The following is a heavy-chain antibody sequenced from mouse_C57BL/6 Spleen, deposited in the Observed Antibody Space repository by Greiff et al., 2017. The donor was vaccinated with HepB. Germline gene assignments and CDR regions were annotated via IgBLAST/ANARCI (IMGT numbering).Heavy chain of an antibody. D-gene: IGHD1-1*01. CDR2: ISSGGDYI. J-gene: IGHJ4*01. CDR3: TRDGNYYGSDAMDY. Sequence: EVKLVESGEGLVKPGGSLKLSCAASGFTFSSYAMSWVRQTPEKRLEWVAYISSGGDYIYYADTVKGRFTISRDNARNTLYLQMSSLKSEDTAMYYCTRDGNYYGSDAMDYWGQGTSVTVSS. V-gene: IGHV5-9-1*02. CDR1: GFTFSSYA.